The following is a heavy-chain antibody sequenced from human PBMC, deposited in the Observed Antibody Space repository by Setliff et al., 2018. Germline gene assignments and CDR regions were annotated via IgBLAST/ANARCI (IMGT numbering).Heavy chain of an antibody. Sequence: GGSLRLSCAASGLTFSHAWMTWVRQSPGKGLEWVGRIRSRNDGGTTDYAAPVKGRFTFSRDDSKNTLYLQMNNLKTEDTATYYCTRDGSAFFYQNWGQGSLVTVSS. D-gene: IGHD1-26*01. CDR3: TRDGSAFFYQN. J-gene: IGHJ4*02. V-gene: IGHV3-15*01. CDR1: GLTFSHAW. CDR2: IRSRNDGGTT.